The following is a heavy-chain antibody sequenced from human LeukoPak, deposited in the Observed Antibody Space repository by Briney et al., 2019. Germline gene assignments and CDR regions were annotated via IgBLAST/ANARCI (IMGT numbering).Heavy chain of an antibody. CDR3: ARDNSGYDFLGNYYYYYGMDV. CDR1: GFTFSSYW. D-gene: IGHD5-12*01. CDR2: INSDGSST. J-gene: IGHJ6*04. Sequence: GGSLRLFCAASGFTFSSYWMHWVRQAPGKGLVWVSRINSDGSSTSYADSVKGRFTISRDNAKNTLYLQMSSLRAEDTAVYYCARDNSGYDFLGNYYYYYGMDVWGKGTTVTVSS. V-gene: IGHV3-74*01.